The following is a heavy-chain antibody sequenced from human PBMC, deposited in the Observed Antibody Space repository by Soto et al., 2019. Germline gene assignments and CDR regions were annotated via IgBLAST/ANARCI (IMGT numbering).Heavy chain of an antibody. Sequence: PGGSLRLSCAASGFTFSSYAMSWVRQAPGKGLEWVSAICGSGGSTYYADSVKGRFTISRDNSKNTLYLQMNSLRAEDTAVYYCAKDTLYRADRGPAYWGQGTLVTVSS. J-gene: IGHJ4*02. V-gene: IGHV3-23*01. CDR3: AKDTLYRADRGPAY. CDR1: GFTFSSYA. CDR2: ICGSGGST. D-gene: IGHD3-10*01.